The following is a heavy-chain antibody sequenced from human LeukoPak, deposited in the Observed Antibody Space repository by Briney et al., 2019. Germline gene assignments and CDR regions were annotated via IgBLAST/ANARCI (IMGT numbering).Heavy chain of an antibody. CDR1: GGSFSGYY. D-gene: IGHD5-18*01. Sequence: PSETLSLTCAVYGGSFSGYYWSWIRQPPGKGLEWIGEINHSGSTNYNPSLKSRVTISVDTSKNQFSLKLSSVTAADTAVYYCAREVGGRLQLWKNYYYYYMDVWGKGTTVTVSS. CDR3: AREVGGRLQLWKNYYYYYMDV. J-gene: IGHJ6*03. CDR2: INHSGST. V-gene: IGHV4-34*01.